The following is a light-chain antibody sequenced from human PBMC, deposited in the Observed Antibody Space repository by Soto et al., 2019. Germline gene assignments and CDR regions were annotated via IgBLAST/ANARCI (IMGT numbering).Light chain of an antibody. CDR1: QGISNY. CDR3: QKYNSAPWT. V-gene: IGKV1-27*01. J-gene: IGKJ1*01. CDR2: AAS. Sequence: DIQMTQSPSSLSASVGDRVTITCRASQGISNYLVWYQQKPGKAPKLLIYAASTLQSGVSSRFSGSGSGTHFILTISSLQPEDVATYYCQKYNSAPWTFGQGTKVEIK.